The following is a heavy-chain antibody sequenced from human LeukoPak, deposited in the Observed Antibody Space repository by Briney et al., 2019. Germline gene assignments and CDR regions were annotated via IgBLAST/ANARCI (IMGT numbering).Heavy chain of an antibody. J-gene: IGHJ5*02. CDR3: AREGRGTSCYVS. CDR2: IIPIFGTA. V-gene: IGHV1-69*01. CDR1: GGTFSSYA. Sequence: ASVKVSWKASGGTFSSYAISWVRQAPGQGLEWMGGIIPIFGTANYAQKFQGRVTITADESTSTAYMELSSLRSEDTAVYYCAREGRGTSCYVSWGQGTLVTVSS. D-gene: IGHD2-2*01.